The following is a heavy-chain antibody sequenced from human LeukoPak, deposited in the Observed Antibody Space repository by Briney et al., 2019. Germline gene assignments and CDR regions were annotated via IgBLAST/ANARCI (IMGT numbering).Heavy chain of an antibody. V-gene: IGHV1-58*01. CDR3: AASRPPFIAVADT. Sequence: SVKVSCKASGFTFTSSAVQWVRQARGQRLEWIGWIVVGSGNTNYAQKFQERVTITRDMSTSTAYMELSSLRSEDTAVYYCAASRPPFIAVADTWGQGTLVTVSS. CDR1: GFTFTSSA. J-gene: IGHJ4*02. CDR2: IVVGSGNT. D-gene: IGHD6-19*01.